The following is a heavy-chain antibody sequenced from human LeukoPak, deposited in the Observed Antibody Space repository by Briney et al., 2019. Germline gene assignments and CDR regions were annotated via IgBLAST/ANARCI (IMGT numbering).Heavy chain of an antibody. Sequence: ASVKVSCKASRYTFTSYDINWVRQATGQGLEWMGWMNPNSGNTGYAQKFQGRVTMTRNTSISTAYMELSSLRSEDTAVYYCAINLPTNRRFQYWGQGTLVTVSS. CDR3: AINLPTNRRFQY. J-gene: IGHJ1*01. V-gene: IGHV1-8*01. CDR1: RYTFTSYD. D-gene: IGHD1-14*01. CDR2: MNPNSGNT.